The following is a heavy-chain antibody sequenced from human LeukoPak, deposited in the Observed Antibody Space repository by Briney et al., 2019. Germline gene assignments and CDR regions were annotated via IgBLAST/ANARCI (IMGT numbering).Heavy chain of an antibody. J-gene: IGHJ4*02. CDR1: GGSISSNYY. Sequence: SETLSLTCTVSGGSISSNYYWGWIRQPLGKGLEWIVSFFYSGSTYYNPSLKSRVTISVDTSKNQFSLRLTSVTAADTAVYYCARARGRYIDFLDYWGQGTLITVS. CDR3: ARARGRYIDFLDY. CDR2: FFYSGST. D-gene: IGHD3-9*01. V-gene: IGHV4-39*02.